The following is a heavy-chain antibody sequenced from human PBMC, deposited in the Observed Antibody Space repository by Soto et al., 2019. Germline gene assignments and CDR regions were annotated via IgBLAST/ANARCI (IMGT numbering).Heavy chain of an antibody. J-gene: IGHJ4*02. V-gene: IGHV3-7*03. CDR1: GFTFSNYW. Sequence: EVQLVESGGGLVQPGGSLRLSCAASGFTFSNYWMNWVRQAPGGGPEWVANIKEDGTEKTYVDSVEGRFTISRDNAKNSLDLQMNSLRVGDTAMYYCARGPLDYWGQGTLVTVSS. CDR3: ARGPLDY. CDR2: IKEDGTEK.